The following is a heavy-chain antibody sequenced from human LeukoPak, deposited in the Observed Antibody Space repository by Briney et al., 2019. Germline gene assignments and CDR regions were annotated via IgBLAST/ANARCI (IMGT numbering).Heavy chain of an antibody. V-gene: IGHV3-15*01. CDR3: TTDSGSFDV. J-gene: IGHJ3*01. CDR1: GFTFSDSW. CDR2: IKSKIDGETT. D-gene: IGHD3-10*01. Sequence: GESRRLSCAASGFTFSDSWMTWVRQVPGKGLEWVGRIKSKIDGETTKYAAPVEGRFTISRDDSKTTVYLQMSGLRTEDTALYYCTTDSGSFDVWGRGTMVTVSS.